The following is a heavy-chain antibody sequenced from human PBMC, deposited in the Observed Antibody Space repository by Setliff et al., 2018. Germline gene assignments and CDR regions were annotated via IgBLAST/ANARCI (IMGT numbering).Heavy chain of an antibody. CDR3: ARGPLDFVVVPAAAKFDS. V-gene: IGHV1-18*01. CDR2: ISA. J-gene: IGHJ4*02. D-gene: IGHD2-2*01. Sequence: ASVKVSCKSSGYTFTNYGINWVRQAPGQGLEWMGWISAYAQKFQGRVTMTADTPTSTAYMELRSLTSDDTAVYYCARGPLDFVVVPAAAKFDSWGQGTLVTVSS. CDR1: GYTFTNYG.